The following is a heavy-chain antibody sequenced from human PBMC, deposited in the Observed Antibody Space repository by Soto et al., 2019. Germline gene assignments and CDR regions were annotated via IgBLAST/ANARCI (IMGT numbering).Heavy chain of an antibody. Sequence: EVYLVESGGGLVQPGGSLSLSCEASGFMFRNYWMNWVRQAPGTGLQWVANIKEDGSDKSYVDSVKGRFTISRDNAKNSLSLQLNRLRVADTAVYYFVRVSGYGDVVEPWCQGTLVIVSS. D-gene: IGHD4-17*01. CDR2: IKEDGSDK. CDR1: GFMFRNYW. J-gene: IGHJ5*02. CDR3: VRVSGYGDVVEP. V-gene: IGHV3-7*03.